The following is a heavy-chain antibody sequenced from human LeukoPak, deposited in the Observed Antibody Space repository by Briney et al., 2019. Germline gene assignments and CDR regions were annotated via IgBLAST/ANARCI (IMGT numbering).Heavy chain of an antibody. CDR1: GFTVSSNY. V-gene: IGHV3-53*01. D-gene: IGHD3-10*01. CDR2: IYSGGST. J-gene: IGHJ4*02. Sequence: PGGSLRLSCAASGFTVSSNYMSWVRQAPGKGLEWVSVIYSGGSTYYADSGKGRFTISRDNSKNTLYLQMNSLRAEDTAVYYCATMEYYYGSGPPAYWGQGTLVTVSS. CDR3: ATMEYYYGSGPPAY.